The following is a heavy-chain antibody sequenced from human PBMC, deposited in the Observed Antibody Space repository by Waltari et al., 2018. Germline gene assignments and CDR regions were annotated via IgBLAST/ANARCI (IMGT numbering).Heavy chain of an antibody. J-gene: IGHJ4*02. Sequence: QLQLQESGPGLVKPSETLSLTCTVSGGSISSSSYYWGWIRQPPGKGLEWIGSIYYSGSTYYNPSLKSRVTISVDTSKNQFSLKLSSVTAADTAVYYCARDLHDYSSSSHVDYWGQGTLVTVSS. V-gene: IGHV4-39*07. CDR3: ARDLHDYSSSSHVDY. CDR1: GGSISSSSYY. CDR2: IYYSGST. D-gene: IGHD6-6*01.